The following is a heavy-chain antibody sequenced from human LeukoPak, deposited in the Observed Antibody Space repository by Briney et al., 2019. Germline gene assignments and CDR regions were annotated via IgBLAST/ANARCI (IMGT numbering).Heavy chain of an antibody. V-gene: IGHV1-69*13. CDR3: ASVGYGSGSYGIYYYGMDV. Sequence: GASVKVSCKASGYTFTDYYIHWVRHAPGQGLEWMGGIIPIFGTANYAQKFQGRVTITADESTSTAYMELSSLRSEDTAVYYCASVGYGSGSYGIYYYGMDVWGQGTTVTVSS. CDR2: IIPIFGTA. D-gene: IGHD3-10*01. J-gene: IGHJ6*02. CDR1: GYTFTDYY.